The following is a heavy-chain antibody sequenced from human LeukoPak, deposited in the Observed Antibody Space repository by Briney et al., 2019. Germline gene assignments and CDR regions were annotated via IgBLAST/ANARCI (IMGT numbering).Heavy chain of an antibody. CDR3: ARVGSTWYYYFDC. CDR2: IYSSGST. D-gene: IGHD6-13*01. CDR1: GGSISSYY. V-gene: IGHV4-59*01. Sequence: SETLSLTCTVPGGSISSYYWTWIRQPPGKGLEWIGYIYSSGSTNYNPSLNSRVTISVDTSKNQFALKLSSVTAADTAVYYCARVGSTWYYYFDCWGQGTLVTVSS. J-gene: IGHJ4*02.